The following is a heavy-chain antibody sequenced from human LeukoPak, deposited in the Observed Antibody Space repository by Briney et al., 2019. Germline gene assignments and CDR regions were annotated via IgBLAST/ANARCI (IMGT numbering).Heavy chain of an antibody. CDR2: INWNGGST. CDR1: GFTFDDYG. Sequence: GGSLRLSCAASGFTFDDYGMSWVRQAPGKGLEWVSGINWNGGSTGYADSVKGRFTISRDNAKNSLYLQMNSLRAEDTALYHCARESPPASFYYDSSGYPDYWGQGTLVTVSS. CDR3: ARESPPASFYYDSSGYPDY. V-gene: IGHV3-20*01. D-gene: IGHD3-22*01. J-gene: IGHJ4*02.